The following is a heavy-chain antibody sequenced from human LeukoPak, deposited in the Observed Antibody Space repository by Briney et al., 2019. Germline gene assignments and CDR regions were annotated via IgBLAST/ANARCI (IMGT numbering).Heavy chain of an antibody. V-gene: IGHV1-46*01. D-gene: IGHD6-19*01. CDR2: INPSGGST. CDR1: GYTFTSYY. Sequence: ASVKVPCKASGYTFTSYYMHWVRQAPGQGLEWMGIINPSGGSTSHAQKFQGRVTMTRDASTSTVHMELSSLRSEDTAVYYCARDPAAGYSSGWYFDYWGQGTLVTVSS. CDR3: ARDPAAGYSSGWYFDY. J-gene: IGHJ4*02.